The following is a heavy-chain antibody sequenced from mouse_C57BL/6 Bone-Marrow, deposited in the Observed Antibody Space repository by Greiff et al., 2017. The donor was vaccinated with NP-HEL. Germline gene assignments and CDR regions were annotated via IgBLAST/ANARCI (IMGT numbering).Heavy chain of an antibody. V-gene: IGHV5-9-1*02. CDR2: ISSGGDYI. CDR1: GFTFSSYA. Sequence: EVKLVESGEGLVKPGVSLKLSCAASGFTFSSYAMSWVRQTPEKRLEWVAYISSGGDYIYYADTVKGRFTISRDNARNTLYLQMSSLKSEDTAMYYCTRDMVKRWYFDVWGTGTTVTVSS. CDR3: TRDMVKRWYFDV. J-gene: IGHJ1*03. D-gene: IGHD2-1*01.